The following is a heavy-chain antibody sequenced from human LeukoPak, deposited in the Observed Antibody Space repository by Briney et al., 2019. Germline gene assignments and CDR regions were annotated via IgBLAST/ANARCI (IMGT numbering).Heavy chain of an antibody. CDR3: ARDHGGYCSSTSCSDVNWFDP. V-gene: IGHV4-61*02. J-gene: IGHJ5*02. CDR2: IYTSGST. CDR1: GGSISSGSYY. Sequence: SETLSHTCTVSGGSISSGSYYWSWIRQPAGKGLEWIGRIYTSGSTNYNPSLKSRVTISVDTSKNQFSLKLSSVTAADTAVYYCARDHGGYCSSTSCSDVNWFDPWGQGTLVTVSS. D-gene: IGHD2-2*01.